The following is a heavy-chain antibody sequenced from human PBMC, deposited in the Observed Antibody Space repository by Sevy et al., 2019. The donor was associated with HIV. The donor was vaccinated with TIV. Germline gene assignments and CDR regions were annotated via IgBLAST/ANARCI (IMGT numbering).Heavy chain of an antibody. Sequence: GESLKISCKGSGYSFSTYWIAWVRQMPGKGLEWMGIIYPGDSDTRYSPSFQGQVTISADKSIGTAYLQWSSLKASDSAMYYCARRRGSSAWVDYWGQGTLVTVSS. J-gene: IGHJ4*02. CDR2: IYPGDSDT. CDR3: ARRRGSSAWVDY. D-gene: IGHD6-6*01. V-gene: IGHV5-51*01. CDR1: GYSFSTYW.